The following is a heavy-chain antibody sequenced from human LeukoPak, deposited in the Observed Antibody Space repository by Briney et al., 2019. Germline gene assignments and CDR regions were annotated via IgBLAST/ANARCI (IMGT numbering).Heavy chain of an antibody. V-gene: IGHV1-2*04. J-gene: IGHJ3*02. CDR1: GYTFTGYY. CDR2: INPNSGGT. D-gene: IGHD3-22*01. Sequence: GASVKVSCKASGYTFTGYYMHWVRQAPGQGLEWMGWINPNSGGTNYAQKFQGWVTMTRGTSISTAYMELSRLRSDDTAVYYCAREDTMIVVGVLARAFDIWGQGTMVTVSS. CDR3: AREDTMIVVGVLARAFDI.